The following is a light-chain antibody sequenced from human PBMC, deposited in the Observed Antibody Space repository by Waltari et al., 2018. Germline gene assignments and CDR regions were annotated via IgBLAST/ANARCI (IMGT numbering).Light chain of an antibody. CDR1: SSDVGNYNL. Sequence: QSALTQPASVSGSPAQSITISCTGSSSDVGNYNLVSWYQHHPGKAPKLIIFAVNQRPSGVSNRFSGSKSGNTASLTISGLQAEDEADYHCCSYAGNSIYVFGTGTKVTVL. CDR2: AVN. J-gene: IGLJ1*01. CDR3: CSYAGNSIYV. V-gene: IGLV2-23*02.